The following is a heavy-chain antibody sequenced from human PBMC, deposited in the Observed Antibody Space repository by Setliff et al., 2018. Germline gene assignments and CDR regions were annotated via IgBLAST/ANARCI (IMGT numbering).Heavy chain of an antibody. CDR2: IYRDGSA. Sequence: PSETLSLTCSVSGGIIYDHWWTWSRQPAGAGLEWIGRIYRDGSADYNPSLRSRVTISVDKSKNQFFLKLTSMTAADTALYFCARERQGGFLELAPFDSWGQGVVVTVSA. V-gene: IGHV4-4*07. CDR3: ARERQGGFLELAPFDS. J-gene: IGHJ4*02. CDR1: GGIIYDHW. D-gene: IGHD3-3*01.